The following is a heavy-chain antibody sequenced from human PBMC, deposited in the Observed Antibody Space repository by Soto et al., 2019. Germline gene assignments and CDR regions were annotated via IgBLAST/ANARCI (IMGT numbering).Heavy chain of an antibody. CDR2: ISSNGDST. CDR3: ARTIRATAIIFWFDP. D-gene: IGHD2-21*02. CDR1: GFTFIRHG. Sequence: GGSLRLSCAASGFTFIRHGLHWIRQAPGKGLEYVSAISSNGDSTFYADSVKGRFTISRDNSKSTLYLQMGSLRPEDMAVYYCARTIRATAIIFWFDPWGQGTLVTVSS. V-gene: IGHV3-64*02. J-gene: IGHJ5*02.